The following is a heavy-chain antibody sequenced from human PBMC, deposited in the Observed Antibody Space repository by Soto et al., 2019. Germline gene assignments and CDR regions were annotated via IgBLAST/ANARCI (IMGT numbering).Heavy chain of an antibody. J-gene: IGHJ4*02. CDR3: ARGVYYDSRGYYFFF. D-gene: IGHD3-22*01. Sequence: SVKVSCKASGGTFSRYALSWVRQAPGQGPEWMGGIVPMFGTANYAQKFQGRVTITADESTSPAYMQLSSLRSEDTAVYYCARGVYYDSRGYYFFFWGQGTLVTVSS. V-gene: IGHV1-69*13. CDR1: GGTFSRYA. CDR2: IVPMFGTA.